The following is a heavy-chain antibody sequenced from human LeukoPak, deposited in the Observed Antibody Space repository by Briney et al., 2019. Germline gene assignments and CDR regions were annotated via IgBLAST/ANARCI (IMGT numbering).Heavy chain of an antibody. CDR3: VRGGASTWS. V-gene: IGHV3-74*01. CDR2: INDDGSST. CDR1: GVTFKLYW. D-gene: IGHD2-15*01. Sequence: GGSLRLSCAASGVTFKLYWMHWVRQAPGKGPVWVSRINDDGSSTSYADSVKGRFTISRDDAKNTLYLQMNSLRAEDTAVYYCVRGGASTWSWGQGTLVTVSS. J-gene: IGHJ5*02.